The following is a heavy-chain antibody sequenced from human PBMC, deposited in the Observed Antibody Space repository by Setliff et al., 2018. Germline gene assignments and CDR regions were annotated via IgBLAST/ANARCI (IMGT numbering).Heavy chain of an antibody. D-gene: IGHD3-9*01. V-gene: IGHV4-39*07. CDR1: GGSISSSSYY. J-gene: IGHJ4*02. CDR2: IYYRGST. Sequence: LSLTCTVSGGSISSSSYYWGWIRQPPGKGLEWIGSIYYRGSTYYNPSLKSRVTISVDTSKNQFSLKLSSVTAADTAVYYCARTLYDYDILTGPGYYFDYWGQGTLVTVSS. CDR3: ARTLYDYDILTGPGYYFDY.